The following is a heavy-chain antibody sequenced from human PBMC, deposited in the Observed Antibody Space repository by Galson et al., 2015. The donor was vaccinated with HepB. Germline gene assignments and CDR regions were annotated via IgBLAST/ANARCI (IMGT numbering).Heavy chain of an antibody. CDR2: IYPGDSDT. V-gene: IGHV5-51*01. D-gene: IGHD2-2*01. J-gene: IGHJ6*02. CDR3: ARHHCSSTSCYWAGFYYYYYGMDV. CDR1: GYSFTRYW. Sequence: QSGAEVKKPGESLKISCTGSGYSFTRYWLGWVRQMPGKGLAWMGTIYPGDSDTRYSPSFQGQVTISADKSISTAYLQWSSLKASDTAMYYCARHHCSSTSCYWAGFYYYYYGMDVWGQGTTVTVSS.